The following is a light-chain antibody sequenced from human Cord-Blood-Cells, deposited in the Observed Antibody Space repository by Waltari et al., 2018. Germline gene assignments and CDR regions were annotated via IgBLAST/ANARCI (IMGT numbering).Light chain of an antibody. CDR3: SSYTSSSTWV. Sequence: QSALTHPASVSGSPGQSLTISCTGTSSDVGGYNFVPWYQQHPGKAPKLMIYDVSNRPSGVSNRFSGSNSGNTASLTISGLQAEDEADYYCSSYTSSSTWVFGGGTKLTVL. J-gene: IGLJ3*02. CDR2: DVS. CDR1: SSDVGGYNF. V-gene: IGLV2-14*03.